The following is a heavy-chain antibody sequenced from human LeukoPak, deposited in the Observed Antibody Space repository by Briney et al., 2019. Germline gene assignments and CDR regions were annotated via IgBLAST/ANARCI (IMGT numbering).Heavy chain of an antibody. CDR1: GGSISSYY. Sequence: PSETLSLTCTVSGGSISSYYWSWIRQPPGKGLEWLGYIYYSGSTNYNPSLKSRATISVGTSKNQFSLRLSSVTAADTAVYYCARDSREYYYYMDVWGKGTTVTVSS. CDR3: ARDSREYYYYMDV. J-gene: IGHJ6*03. V-gene: IGHV4-59*01. CDR2: IYYSGST. D-gene: IGHD1-26*01.